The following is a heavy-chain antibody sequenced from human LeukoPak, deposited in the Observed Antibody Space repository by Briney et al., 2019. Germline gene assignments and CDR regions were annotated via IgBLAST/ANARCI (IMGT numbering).Heavy chain of an antibody. CDR1: GGSISSYY. CDR2: IYYSGRT. Sequence: SETLSLTCTVSGGSISSYYWSWIRQPPGKGLEWIGYIYYSGRTNYNPSLKSRVTISVDTSKNQFSLKLSSVTAADTAVYYCASYGSGSYSFDYWGPGALVTVSS. CDR3: ASYGSGSYSFDY. V-gene: IGHV4-59*01. J-gene: IGHJ4*02. D-gene: IGHD3-10*01.